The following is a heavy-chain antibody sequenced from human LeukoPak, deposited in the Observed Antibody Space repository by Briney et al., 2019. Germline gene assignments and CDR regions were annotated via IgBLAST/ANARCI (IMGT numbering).Heavy chain of an antibody. CDR3: AYSSAYQQH. Sequence: SETLSLTYTVSGGSISSWSYFWVGIRQPPGKGLEWIGSIYYSGSTFYNPSLKSRVTISVDTSKNQFSLKLSSVTAADTAVYYCAYSSAYQQHWGQGTLVTVSS. CDR2: IYYSGST. CDR1: GGSISSWSYF. V-gene: IGHV4-39*01. J-gene: IGHJ1*01. D-gene: IGHD3-22*01.